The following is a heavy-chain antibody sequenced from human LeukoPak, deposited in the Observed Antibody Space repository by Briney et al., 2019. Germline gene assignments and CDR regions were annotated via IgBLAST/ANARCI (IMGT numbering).Heavy chain of an antibody. CDR3: AKGPYDCVWGSYRPETYNWFDP. CDR1: GFTFSSYA. Sequence: GGSLRLSCAASGFTFSSYAMSWVRQAPGKGLEWVSAISGSGGSTYYADSVKGRFTISRDNSKNTLYLQMNSLRAEDTAVYYCAKGPYDCVWGSYRPETYNWFDPWGQGTLVTVSS. D-gene: IGHD3-16*02. J-gene: IGHJ5*02. CDR2: ISGSGGST. V-gene: IGHV3-23*01.